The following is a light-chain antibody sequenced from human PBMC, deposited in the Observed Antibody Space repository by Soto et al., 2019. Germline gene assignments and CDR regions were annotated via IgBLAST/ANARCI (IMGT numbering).Light chain of an antibody. J-gene: IGLJ1*01. CDR1: SSDVGGYKY. CDR2: EVN. Sequence: QSALTQPPSASGSPGQSVTISCTGTSSDVGGYKYVSWYQQHPGNAPKLMIFEVNKRPSGVPDRFSGAKSGNTASLTVYGLQAEDEADYYCSSYAGINNLGVFGTGTKLTVL. V-gene: IGLV2-8*01. CDR3: SSYAGINNLGV.